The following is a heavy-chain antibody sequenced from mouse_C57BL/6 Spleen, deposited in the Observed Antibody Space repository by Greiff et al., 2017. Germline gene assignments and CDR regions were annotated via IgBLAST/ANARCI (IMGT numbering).Heavy chain of an antibody. V-gene: IGHV1-39*01. Sequence: EVQVVESGPELVKPGASVKISCKASGYSFTDYNMNWVKQSNGKSLEWIGVINPNYGTTSYNQKFKGKATLTVDQSSSTAYMQLNSLTSEDSAVYYCARWGDFDGDSGAMDYWGQGTSVTVSS. D-gene: IGHD3-3*01. CDR1: GYSFTDYN. CDR3: ARWGDFDGDSGAMDY. CDR2: INPNYGTT. J-gene: IGHJ4*01.